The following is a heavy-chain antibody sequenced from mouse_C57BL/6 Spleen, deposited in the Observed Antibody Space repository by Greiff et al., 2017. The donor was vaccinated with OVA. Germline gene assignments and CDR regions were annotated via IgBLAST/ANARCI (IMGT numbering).Heavy chain of an antibody. CDR1: GFTFSSYG. CDR2: ISSGGSYT. CDR3: ARQGVNWDVWYFDV. Sequence: EVQLVESGGDLVKPGGSLKLSCAASGFTFSSYGMSWVRQTPDKRLEWVATISSGGSYTYYPDSVKGRFTISRDNAKNTLYLQMSSLKSEDTAMYYWARQGVNWDVWYFDVWGTGTTVTVSS. J-gene: IGHJ1*03. V-gene: IGHV5-6*01. D-gene: IGHD4-1*01.